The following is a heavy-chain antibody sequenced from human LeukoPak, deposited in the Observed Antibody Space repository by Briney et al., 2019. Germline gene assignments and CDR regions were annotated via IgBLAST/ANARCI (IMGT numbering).Heavy chain of an antibody. D-gene: IGHD3-10*01. J-gene: IGHJ1*01. Sequence: SETLSLTCAVSGGSLSSYYWSWGSQPPGAGPEWILEIYYTVSTHYNPSLKRRVTISLDSSPHHFSLNLNSLTTEDTPVYCRVRHYYDSGTAKGYFQHWGQDTLLTVSS. CDR1: GGSLSSYY. V-gene: IGHV4-59*13. CDR3: VRHYYDSGTAKGYFQH. CDR2: IYYTVST.